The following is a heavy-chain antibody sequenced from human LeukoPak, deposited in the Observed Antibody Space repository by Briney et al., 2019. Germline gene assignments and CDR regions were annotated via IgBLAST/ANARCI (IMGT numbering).Heavy chain of an antibody. Sequence: SETLSLTCTVSGGSISSDYWSWIRQPPGKGLEWIGYIYYSGSTNYNPSLKSRVTISVDTSKNQFSLKLSSVTAADTAVYYCASGYCSSTSCYPYYYYGMDVWGQGTTVTVSS. J-gene: IGHJ6*02. CDR3: ASGYCSSTSCYPYYYYGMDV. V-gene: IGHV4-59*01. CDR1: GGSISSDY. CDR2: IYYSGST. D-gene: IGHD2-2*03.